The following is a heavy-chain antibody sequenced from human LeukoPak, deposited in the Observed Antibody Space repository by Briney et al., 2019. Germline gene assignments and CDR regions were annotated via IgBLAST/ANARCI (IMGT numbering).Heavy chain of an antibody. D-gene: IGHD5-24*01. Sequence: SETLSLTCTVSGGSISSSSYYWGWIHQPPGKGLEWIGSIYYSGSTYYNPSLKSRVTISVDTSKNQFSLKLSSVTAADTAVYYCARDSPNGSYNVYHYWGQGTLVTVPS. CDR2: IYYSGST. V-gene: IGHV4-39*07. J-gene: IGHJ4*02. CDR3: ARDSPNGSYNVYHY. CDR1: GGSISSSSYY.